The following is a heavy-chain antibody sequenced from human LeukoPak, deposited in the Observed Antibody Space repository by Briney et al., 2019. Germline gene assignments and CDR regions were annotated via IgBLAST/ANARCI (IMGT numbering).Heavy chain of an antibody. V-gene: IGHV4-31*03. D-gene: IGHD6-13*01. CDR1: GGSISSGGYY. J-gene: IGHJ3*02. CDR3: ARGGIAAAGSEGAAFDI. Sequence: SETLSLTCTVSGGSISSGGYYWSWIRQHPGKGLEWIGYIYHSGSTYYNPSLKSRVTISVDTSKNQFSLKLSSVTAADTAVYYCARGGIAAAGSEGAAFDIWGQGTMVTVSS. CDR2: IYHSGST.